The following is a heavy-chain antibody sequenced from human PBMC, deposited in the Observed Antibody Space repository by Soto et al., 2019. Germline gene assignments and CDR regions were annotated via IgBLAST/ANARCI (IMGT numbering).Heavy chain of an antibody. V-gene: IGHV3-15*01. Sequence: EVHLVESGGGSVKPGGSLTLSCAASGVTFRNVLMSWVRQAPGQGLGWVGRIRSETDGGATDYSAAVKDRFTISREDSENTLSLQMNSLKAEDTAVYYCATASFYDFWSGYFAFDSWGQGILVTVSS. CDR2: IRSETDGGAT. CDR3: ATASFYDFWSGYFAFDS. CDR1: GVTFRNVL. J-gene: IGHJ5*01. D-gene: IGHD3-3*01.